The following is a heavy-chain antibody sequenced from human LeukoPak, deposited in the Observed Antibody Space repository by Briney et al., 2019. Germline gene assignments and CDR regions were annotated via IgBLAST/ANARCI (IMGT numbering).Heavy chain of an antibody. J-gene: IGHJ3*02. CDR3: ARQFFVVVIISPDAFDI. Sequence: KPSETLSLTCTVSGGSISSSSYYWGWIRQPPGKGLEWIGSIYYSGSTYYNPSLKSRVTISVDTSKNQFSLKLSSVTAADTAVYYCARQFFVVVIISPDAFDIWGQGTMVTVSS. D-gene: IGHD3-3*01. V-gene: IGHV4-39*01. CDR1: GGSISSSSYY. CDR2: IYYSGST.